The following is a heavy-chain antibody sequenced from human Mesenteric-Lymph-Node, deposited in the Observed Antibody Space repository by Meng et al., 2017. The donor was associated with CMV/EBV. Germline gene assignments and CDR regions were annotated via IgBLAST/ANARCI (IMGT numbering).Heavy chain of an antibody. CDR3: ARDYVNTVAGVGY. Sequence: CAASGFTFSSYSMNWVRQAPGKGLEWVSYISSSSSYIYYADSVKGRFTISRDNAKNSLYLQMNSLRAEDTAVYYCARDYVNTVAGVGYWGQGTLVTVSS. CDR2: ISSSSSYI. V-gene: IGHV3-21*01. J-gene: IGHJ4*02. CDR1: GFTFSSYS. D-gene: IGHD6-19*01.